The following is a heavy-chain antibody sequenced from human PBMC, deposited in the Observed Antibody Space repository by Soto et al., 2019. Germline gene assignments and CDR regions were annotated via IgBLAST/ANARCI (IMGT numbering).Heavy chain of an antibody. V-gene: IGHV4-59*08. CDR3: SRLVVPAAMRVSLFDY. D-gene: IGHD2-2*01. J-gene: IGHJ4*02. Sequence: SETLSLTCTVSGGSISSYYWSWIRQPPGKGLEWIGYIYYSGSTNYNPSLKSRVTISVDTSKNQFSLKLSSVTAADTAVYYCSRLVVPAAMRVSLFDYWGQGTLVTVSS. CDR1: GGSISSYY. CDR2: IYYSGST.